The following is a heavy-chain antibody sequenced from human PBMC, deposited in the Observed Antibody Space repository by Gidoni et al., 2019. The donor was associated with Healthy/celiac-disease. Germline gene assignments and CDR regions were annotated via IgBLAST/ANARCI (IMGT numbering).Heavy chain of an antibody. Sequence: EVQLVASGGGLVQPGGSLRLSCAASGFTFSSYWMSWVRQAPGKGLEWVANIKQDGSEKYYVDSVKGRFTISRDNAKNSLYLQMNSLRAEDTAVYYCARETPADIVVVPAAGDYWGQGTLVTVSS. V-gene: IGHV3-7*01. CDR1: GFTFSSYW. D-gene: IGHD2-2*01. J-gene: IGHJ4*02. CDR3: ARETPADIVVVPAAGDY. CDR2: IKQDGSEK.